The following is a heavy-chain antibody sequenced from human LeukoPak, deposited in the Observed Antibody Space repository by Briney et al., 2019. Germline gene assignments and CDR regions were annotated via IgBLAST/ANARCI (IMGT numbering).Heavy chain of an antibody. CDR2: INPNSGGT. V-gene: IGHV1-2*02. CDR3: ASSDYGDYVFNY. Sequence: ASVKVSCKASGYTFTGYYMHWVRQAPGQGLEWMGWINPNSGGTNYAQKFQGRVTMTRDTSISTAYMELSRLRSDDTAVYHCASSDYGDYVFNYWGQGTLVTVSS. J-gene: IGHJ4*02. CDR1: GYTFTGYY. D-gene: IGHD4-17*01.